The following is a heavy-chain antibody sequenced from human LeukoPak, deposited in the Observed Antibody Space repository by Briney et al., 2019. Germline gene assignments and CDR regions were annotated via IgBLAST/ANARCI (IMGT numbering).Heavy chain of an antibody. D-gene: IGHD3-10*01. J-gene: IGHJ4*02. CDR1: GYTFTSYD. Sequence: ASVKVSCKASGYTFTSYDINWVRQATGQGLEWMGWMNPNSGNTGYAQKFQGRVTITRNTSISTAYMELSSLRSEDTAVYYCARALKVSVRGVITTGPGYWGQGTLVTVSS. CDR2: MNPNSGNT. V-gene: IGHV1-8*03. CDR3: ARALKVSVRGVITTGPGY.